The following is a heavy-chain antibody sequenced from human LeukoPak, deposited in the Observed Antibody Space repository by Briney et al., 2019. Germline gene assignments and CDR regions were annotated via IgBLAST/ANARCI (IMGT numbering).Heavy chain of an antibody. CDR3: AREGATYYGDNYFDY. D-gene: IGHD4-17*01. Sequence: GGSLRLSCAASGFTFSIYSMNWVPHSPGKGLEWVSYISSSSSTIYCAVSVKGRFTISRDNAKNSLYLQMNSLRDEDTAVYYCAREGATYYGDNYFDYWGQGTLVTVSS. CDR1: GFTFSIYS. J-gene: IGHJ4*02. CDR2: ISSSSSTI. V-gene: IGHV3-48*02.